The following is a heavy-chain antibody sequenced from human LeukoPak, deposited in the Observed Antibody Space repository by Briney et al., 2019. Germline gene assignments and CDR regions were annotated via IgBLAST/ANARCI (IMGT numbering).Heavy chain of an antibody. V-gene: IGHV3-74*01. CDR1: GFTFSSYW. CDR3: AILNYGDYEIWDY. CDR2: INSDGSST. J-gene: IGHJ4*02. Sequence: PGGSLRLSCAASGFTFSSYWMHWVRQAPGKGLVWVSRINSDGSSTSYADSVKGRFTISRDNAKNTLYLQMNSLRAEDTAVYYCAILNYGDYEIWDYWGQGTLVTVSS. D-gene: IGHD4-17*01.